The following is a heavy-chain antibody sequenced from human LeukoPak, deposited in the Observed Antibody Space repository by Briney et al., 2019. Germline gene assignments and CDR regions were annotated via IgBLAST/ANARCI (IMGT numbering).Heavy chain of an antibody. CDR3: ARAGYGGYVGFDP. D-gene: IGHD4-17*01. V-gene: IGHV4-59*01. Sequence: SETLSLTCTVSGGSISSYYWTWIRQPPGKGLEWIGYIYYSGSTNYNPSLKSRVTISVDTSKNQFSLKLSSVTAADTAVYYCARAGYGGYVGFDPWGQGTLVTVSS. J-gene: IGHJ5*02. CDR1: GGSISSYY. CDR2: IYYSGST.